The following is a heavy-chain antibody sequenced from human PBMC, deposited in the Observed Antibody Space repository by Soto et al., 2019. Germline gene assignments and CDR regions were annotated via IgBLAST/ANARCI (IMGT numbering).Heavy chain of an antibody. CDR1: GGSLSGYY. CDR2: VKDGGHT. CDR3: ARGQEGVVATH. Sequence: QVQLQQWGAGLLKPSETLSLNCAVTGGSLSGYYWSWIRQPPGKGLEWIGEVKDGGHTNYSPSLRGRVTISPDTSNKQFSLRLNSVTAADTGVYYCARGQEGVVATHWDQGSLVTVSS. D-gene: IGHD5-12*01. V-gene: IGHV4-34*01. J-gene: IGHJ4*02.